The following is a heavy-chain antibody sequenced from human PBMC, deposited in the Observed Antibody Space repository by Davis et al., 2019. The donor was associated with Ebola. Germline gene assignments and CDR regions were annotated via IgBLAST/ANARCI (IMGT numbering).Heavy chain of an antibody. Sequence: GESLKISCAASGFTFSTYWMQWVRQVPGKGLVWVSRISTDGGSTSYADSVEGRFTISRDNAKNMLYVQMNSLRTEDTAIYYCGRVILFPGIGMDIWGQGTMVTVSS. CDR1: GFTFSTYW. D-gene: IGHD2-21*01. J-gene: IGHJ6*02. V-gene: IGHV3-74*01. CDR3: GRVILFPGIGMDI. CDR2: ISTDGGST.